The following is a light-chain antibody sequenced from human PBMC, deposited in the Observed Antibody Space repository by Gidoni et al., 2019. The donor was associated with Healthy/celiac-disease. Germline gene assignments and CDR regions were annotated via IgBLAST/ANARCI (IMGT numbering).Light chain of an antibody. J-gene: IGKJ2*01. CDR1: QSVSSY. V-gene: IGKV3-11*01. Sequence: DTVLTQSPATLPLSPGERATLSCRASQSVSSYLDWYQQRPAQAPRLLIYDASNWATGIPARFSGSGSGTDFTLTISSLEPEDFAVYYCQQRSNWPRTFXQXTKLEIK. CDR3: QQRSNWPRT. CDR2: DAS.